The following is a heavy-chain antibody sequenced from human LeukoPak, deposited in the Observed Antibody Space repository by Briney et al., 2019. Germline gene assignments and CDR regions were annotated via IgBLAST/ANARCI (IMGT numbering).Heavy chain of an antibody. CDR3: AREGVRCRGRSCLKAY. V-gene: IGHV3-7*03. CDR1: GFTFSTYW. D-gene: IGHD2-15*01. J-gene: IGHJ4*02. Sequence: GGSLRVSCAASGFTFSTYWMSWVRQAPGQGLEWVANIKKAGSEKCYVESVKGRFTISRDNAENSLYLQMNSLRAEDTAVYYCAREGVRCRGRSCLKAYWGQGTQVTASS. CDR2: IKKAGSEK.